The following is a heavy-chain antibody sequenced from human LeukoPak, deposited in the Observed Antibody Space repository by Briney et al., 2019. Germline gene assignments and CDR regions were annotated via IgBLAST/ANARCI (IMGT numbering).Heavy chain of an antibody. CDR3: TTESRDRTGWYGAFDI. V-gene: IGHV3-15*01. J-gene: IGHJ3*02. D-gene: IGHD6-19*01. Sequence: GGSLRLSCAASGFIFYNAWLDWVRQAPGKGLEWVGRIKSKTDGGTADYPAPVKGRFTISRDDSTNTLFLQMNSLTTEDTAVYFCTTESRDRTGWYGAFDIWGQGTMVTVSS. CDR2: IKSKTDGGTA. CDR1: GFIFYNAW.